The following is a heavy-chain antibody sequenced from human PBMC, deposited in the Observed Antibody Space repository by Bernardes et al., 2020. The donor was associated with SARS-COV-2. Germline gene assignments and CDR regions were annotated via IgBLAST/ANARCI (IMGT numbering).Heavy chain of an antibody. Sequence: GASLRLSCAASGFTFSSYGMHWVRQAPGKGLEWVAVISYDGSNKYYADSVKGRFTISRDNSKNTLYLQMNSLRAEDTAVYYCARDKAGWWFDPWGQGTLVTVSS. CDR1: GFTFSSYG. CDR2: ISYDGSNK. V-gene: IGHV3-30*03. J-gene: IGHJ5*02. CDR3: ARDKAGWWFDP.